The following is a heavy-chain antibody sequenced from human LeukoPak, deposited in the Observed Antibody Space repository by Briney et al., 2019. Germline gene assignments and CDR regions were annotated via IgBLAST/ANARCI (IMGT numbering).Heavy chain of an antibody. V-gene: IGHV3-11*01. J-gene: IGHJ4*02. CDR1: GFTFSDYY. Sequence: GGSLRLSCAASGFTFSDYYMSWIRQAPGKGLEWVSYISSSSSNVYYADSVKGRFTISRDSAKNSLYLQMNSLRAEDTAVYYCARARDYGDYWGQGTLVTVSS. CDR3: ARARDYGDY. CDR2: ISSSSSNV.